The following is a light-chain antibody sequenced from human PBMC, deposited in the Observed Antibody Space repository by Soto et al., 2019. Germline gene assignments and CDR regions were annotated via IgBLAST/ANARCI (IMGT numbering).Light chain of an antibody. CDR3: QQYGSSPLT. CDR2: GAS. Sequence: EIVLTQSPGTLSLSPGERATLSCRASQSVSSSYLAWYQQKPAQAPRLLIYGASSRATGIPDRFSGSGSGTDFTLNISRLEPEDFAVYYCQQYGSSPLTFGGGTKVEIK. J-gene: IGKJ4*01. V-gene: IGKV3-20*01. CDR1: QSVSSSY.